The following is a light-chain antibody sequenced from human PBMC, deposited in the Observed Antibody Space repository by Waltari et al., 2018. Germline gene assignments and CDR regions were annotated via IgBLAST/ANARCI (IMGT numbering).Light chain of an antibody. Sequence: QSALTQPAYVSGSPGQSITISCTGTSRDVGAYNYVSWYQQHPGKAPKLMIYDVSNRPSGVSNRFSGSKSGNTASLTISGLQPEDEADYYCNSFTSSSTVVFGGGTKLTVL. CDR1: SRDVGAYNY. V-gene: IGLV2-14*03. CDR3: NSFTSSSTVV. J-gene: IGLJ3*02. CDR2: DVS.